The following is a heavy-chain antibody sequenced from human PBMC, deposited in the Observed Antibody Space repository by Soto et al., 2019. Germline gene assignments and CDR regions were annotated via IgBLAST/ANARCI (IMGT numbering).Heavy chain of an antibody. CDR1: GGSISSYY. Sequence: SETLSLTCTVSGGSISSYYWSWIRQPAGKGLEWIGRIYTSGSTNYNPSLKSRVTMSVDTSKNQFSLKLSSVTAADTAVYYCARDGPMTTVTIRGYFDYWGQGTLVTVSS. V-gene: IGHV4-4*07. CDR2: IYTSGST. D-gene: IGHD4-17*01. CDR3: ARDGPMTTVTIRGYFDY. J-gene: IGHJ4*02.